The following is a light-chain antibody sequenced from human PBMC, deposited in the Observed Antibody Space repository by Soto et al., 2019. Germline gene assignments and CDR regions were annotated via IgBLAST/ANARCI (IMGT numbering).Light chain of an antibody. CDR3: QQYKNWPPLT. CDR1: QSVSYN. Sequence: EIVMTQSPATVSVSPGETATLSCRASQSVSYNLAWYQQKPGQGLRLLIYGASTRATGIPARFSGSGSGTEFTLTISSLQSEDFAVYYCQQYKNWPPLTFGGGTKVEIK. CDR2: GAS. V-gene: IGKV3-15*01. J-gene: IGKJ4*01.